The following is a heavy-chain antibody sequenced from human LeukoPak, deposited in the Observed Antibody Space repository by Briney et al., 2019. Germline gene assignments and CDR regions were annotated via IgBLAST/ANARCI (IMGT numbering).Heavy chain of an antibody. Sequence: SETLSLTCAVYGGSFSGYYWSWIRQPPGKGLEWIGEINHSGSTNYNPSLKSRVTISVDTSKNQFSLKLSSMTAADTAVYYCAEFADRYEGYYWGQGTLVTVSS. CDR3: AEFADRYEGYY. CDR2: INHSGST. CDR1: GGSFSGYY. D-gene: IGHD5-24*01. V-gene: IGHV4-34*01. J-gene: IGHJ4*02.